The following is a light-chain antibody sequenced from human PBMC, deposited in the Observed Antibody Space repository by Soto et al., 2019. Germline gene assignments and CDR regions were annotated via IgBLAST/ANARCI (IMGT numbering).Light chain of an antibody. V-gene: IGLV2-23*01. Sequence: QSVLAQPASVSGSPVQSITICCTGTSGDVGNYDLVSWYQQVPGKAPKLIIYEGTKRPSGISDRFSGSKSGNTASLTVSGLQPEDEADYFFCSFAGSDTPYLFGSETKLTVL. J-gene: IGLJ1*01. CDR3: CSFAGSDTPYL. CDR1: SGDVGNYDL. CDR2: EGT.